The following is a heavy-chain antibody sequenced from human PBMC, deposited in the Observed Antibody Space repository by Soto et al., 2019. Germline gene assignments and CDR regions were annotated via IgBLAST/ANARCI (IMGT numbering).Heavy chain of an antibody. V-gene: IGHV5-10-1*03. CDR1: GYSFTSYW. CDR2: IDPSDSYT. D-gene: IGHD3-16*01. Sequence: EVQLVQSGAEVKKPGESLRISCKGSGYSFTSYWISWVRQMPGKGLEWMGRIDPSDSYTNYSPSFQGHVTISADKSISTAYLQWRSLKASDTAMYYCARRGSPGGLHGPFDPWGQGTLVTVSS. J-gene: IGHJ5*02. CDR3: ARRGSPGGLHGPFDP.